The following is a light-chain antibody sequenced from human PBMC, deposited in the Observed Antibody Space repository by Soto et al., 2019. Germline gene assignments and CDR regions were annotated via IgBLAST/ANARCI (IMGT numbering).Light chain of an antibody. J-gene: IGKJ1*01. CDR1: QSISSY. V-gene: IGKV1-39*01. Sequence: DIQMTQSPSSLSASVGDRVTITCRASQSISSYLNWYQQKPGKAPKLLIYAASSLQSGVPSRFRGSGSGTAFTLPISSRQPGDFANYYCQQSYSTLTTFGQGTKVEIK. CDR2: AAS. CDR3: QQSYSTLTT.